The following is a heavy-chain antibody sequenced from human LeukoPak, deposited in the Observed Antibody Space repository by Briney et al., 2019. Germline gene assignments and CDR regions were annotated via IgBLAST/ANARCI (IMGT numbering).Heavy chain of an antibody. CDR3: ARDPRAAAGTRE. J-gene: IGHJ4*02. CDR2: IYYSGST. V-gene: IGHV4-30-4*08. CDR1: GGSISSGDYY. D-gene: IGHD6-13*01. Sequence: PSETLSLTCTISGGSISSGDYYWSWIRQPPGKGLEWIGCIYYSGSTYYNPSLKSRVTISVDTSKNQFSLKLSSVTAADTAVYYCARDPRAAAGTREWGQGTLVTLSS.